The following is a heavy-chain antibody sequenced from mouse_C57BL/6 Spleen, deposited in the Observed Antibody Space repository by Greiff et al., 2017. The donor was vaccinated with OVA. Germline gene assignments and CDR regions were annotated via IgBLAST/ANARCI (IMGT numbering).Heavy chain of an antibody. D-gene: IGHD2-4*01. J-gene: IGHJ2*01. CDR2: ISSGGDYI. CDR1: GFTFSSYA. V-gene: IGHV5-9-1*02. CDR3: TRPYDYDEGYYFDY. Sequence: EVQVVESGEGLVKPGGSLKLSCAASGFTFSSYAMSWVRQTPEKRLEWVAYISSGGDYIYYADTVKGRFTISRDNARNTLYLQMSSLKSEDTAMYYCTRPYDYDEGYYFDYWGQGTTLTVSS.